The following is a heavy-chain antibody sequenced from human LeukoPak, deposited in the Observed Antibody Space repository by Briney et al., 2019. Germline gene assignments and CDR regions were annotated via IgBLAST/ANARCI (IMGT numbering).Heavy chain of an antibody. CDR3: ARVIGSYGDSAY. D-gene: IGHD4-17*01. V-gene: IGHV3-48*04. Sequence: GGSLRLSCAASGFSFSKFSMNWVRQAPGKGLEWISYITSSSDSTYYADSVKGRFTISIDNAKNSLYLQMDSLRAEDTAVYYCARVIGSYGDSAYWGQGTLVTVSS. J-gene: IGHJ4*02. CDR1: GFSFSKFS. CDR2: ITSSSDST.